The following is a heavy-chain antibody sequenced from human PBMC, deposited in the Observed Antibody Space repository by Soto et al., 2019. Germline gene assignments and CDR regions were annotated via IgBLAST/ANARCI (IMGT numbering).Heavy chain of an antibody. V-gene: IGHV3-66*01. J-gene: IGHJ2*01. Sequence: PGKGLEWVSVIYSGGSTYYADSVKGRFTISRDNSKNTLYLQMNSLRAEVSFFQSEDGIRDVRSVSAFLLNRSSDL. CDR3: DGIRDVRSVSAFLLNRSSDL. D-gene: IGHD3-10*02. CDR2: IYSGGST.